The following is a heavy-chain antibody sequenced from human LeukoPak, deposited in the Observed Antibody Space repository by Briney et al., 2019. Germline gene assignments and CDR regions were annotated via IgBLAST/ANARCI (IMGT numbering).Heavy chain of an antibody. V-gene: IGHV3-30*01. CDR1: GFTFSDYV. D-gene: IGHD2-2*01. CDR3: ARGYCSSTSCYHYFDY. J-gene: IGHJ4*02. CDR2: ISYDGTNE. Sequence: GRSLRLSCAASGFTFSDYVMHWVRQAPGKGLEWVAFISYDGTNEDHADSVKGRFTISRDNSKNTLYLQMNSLGGEDTAVYYCARGYCSSTSCYHYFDYWGQGALVTVSS.